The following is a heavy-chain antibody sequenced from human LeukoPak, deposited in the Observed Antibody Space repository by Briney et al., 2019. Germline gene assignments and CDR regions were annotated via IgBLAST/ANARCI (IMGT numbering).Heavy chain of an antibody. Sequence: AGSLRFSCAASGFTFSGSWMSWVRQAPGKGLEWVANINQDGSAKNYLDSVKGRFTISIDRGKNSLYLQMNSLRDEDTAVYYCARELSWSGRDYWGQGTLVTVSS. CDR1: GFTFSGSW. V-gene: IGHV3-7*01. J-gene: IGHJ4*02. D-gene: IGHD3-3*01. CDR2: INQDGSAK. CDR3: ARELSWSGRDY.